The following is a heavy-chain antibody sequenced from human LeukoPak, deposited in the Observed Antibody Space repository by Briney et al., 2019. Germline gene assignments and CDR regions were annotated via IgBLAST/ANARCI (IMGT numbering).Heavy chain of an antibody. CDR2: IYYTGST. CDR3: ARAATTGTVDY. D-gene: IGHD6-13*01. V-gene: IGHV4-59*12. J-gene: IGHJ4*02. Sequence: SETLSLTCTVSGGSISNDYWSWIRQPPGKGLECIGYIYYTGSTNYNPSLKSRVTISVDTSKNQLSLKLSSVTAADTAVYYCARAATTGTVDYWGQGTQATVSA. CDR1: GGSISNDY.